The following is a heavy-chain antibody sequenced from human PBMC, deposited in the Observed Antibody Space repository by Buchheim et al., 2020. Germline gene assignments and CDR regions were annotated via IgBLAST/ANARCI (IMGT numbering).Heavy chain of an antibody. J-gene: IGHJ6*02. CDR2: IIGSGATT. CDR3: TNGAVSVSSSYHGMDV. Sequence: EVQLLESGGGLVQAGGSLRLSCSASGFTFNSYGMNWVRQAPGKGLEWVSVIIGSGATTYYTDSVKGRFTISRDNSKNTLYLQMNSQRAKDTAMYYCTNGAVSVSSSYHGMDVWGQGTT. V-gene: IGHV3-23*01. CDR1: GFTFNSYG. D-gene: IGHD1-26*01.